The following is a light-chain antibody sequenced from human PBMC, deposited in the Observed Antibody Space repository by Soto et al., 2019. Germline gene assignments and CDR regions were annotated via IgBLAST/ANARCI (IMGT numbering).Light chain of an antibody. CDR2: AAS. CDR3: QQANSFPLS. CDR1: QHIASW. Sequence: DTQMTQSPSSVSASVGDRVTITCRASQHIASWLAWYQQKPGKAPKLLIYAASNLQSGVPSRFSGSGSGTDFTLTISSLQTEDFETYFCQQANSFPLSFGGGTKVDIK. V-gene: IGKV1D-12*01. J-gene: IGKJ4*01.